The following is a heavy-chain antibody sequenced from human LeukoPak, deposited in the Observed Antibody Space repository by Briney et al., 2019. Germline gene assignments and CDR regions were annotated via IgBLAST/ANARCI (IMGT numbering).Heavy chain of an antibody. CDR1: GYTFTGYY. V-gene: IGHV1-18*04. J-gene: IGHJ3*02. CDR2: ISAYNGHT. D-gene: IGHD1-26*01. Sequence: AASVKVSCKASGYTFTGYYMHWVRQAPGQGLEWMGWISAYNGHTNYAQKFQGRVTMTTDTSTSTAYMELRSLRSDDTAVYYCARGGRWELPRPYAFDIWGQGTMVTVSS. CDR3: ARGGRWELPRPYAFDI.